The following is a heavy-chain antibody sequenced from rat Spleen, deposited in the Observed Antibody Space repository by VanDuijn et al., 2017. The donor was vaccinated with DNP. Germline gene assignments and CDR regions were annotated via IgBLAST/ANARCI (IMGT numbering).Heavy chain of an antibody. CDR3: ARWVWYFDY. V-gene: IGHV3-1*01. J-gene: IGHJ2*01. CDR1: GSSITSNY. Sequence: EVQLQESGPGLVKPSQSFSLTCSVTGSSITSNYWGWIRKFPGNKMEWIGHISYSGSTGYNPSLKSRISITRDTSKNQFFLQLNSVTTEDTATYYCARWVWYFDYWGQGIMVTVSS. CDR2: ISYSGST.